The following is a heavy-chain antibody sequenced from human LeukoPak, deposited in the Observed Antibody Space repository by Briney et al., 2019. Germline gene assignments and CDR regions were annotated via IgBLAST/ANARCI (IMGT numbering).Heavy chain of an antibody. D-gene: IGHD1-14*01. J-gene: IGHJ6*02. CDR3: ARAPGNLENYHYGMDV. CDR1: GGTFNSYA. Sequence: ASVKVSCKASGGTFNSYAITWVRQAPGQGLEWMAWISAYNGNTNYAQKFQGRVTMTTDTSTSTAYMELRSLRSDDTAVYYCARAPGNLENYHYGMDVWGQGTTVTVSS. CDR2: ISAYNGNT. V-gene: IGHV1-18*01.